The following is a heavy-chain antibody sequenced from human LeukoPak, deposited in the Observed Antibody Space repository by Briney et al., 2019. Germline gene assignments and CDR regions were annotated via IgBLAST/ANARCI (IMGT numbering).Heavy chain of an antibody. V-gene: IGHV4-61*02. Sequence: MPSQTLSLTCTVSGGSISSGSYYWSWIRQPAGKGLEWIGRIYTSGSTDYNPSLKSRVTISVDTSNNQFSLKLSSVTAADTALYYCTKEIVVVPVAAGLDCWGQGTLVTVSS. CDR3: TKEIVVVPVAAGLDC. CDR1: GGSISSGSYY. CDR2: IYTSGST. D-gene: IGHD2-2*01. J-gene: IGHJ4*02.